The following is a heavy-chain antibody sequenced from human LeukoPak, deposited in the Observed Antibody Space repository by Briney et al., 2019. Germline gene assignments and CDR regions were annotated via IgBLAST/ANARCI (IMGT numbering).Heavy chain of an antibody. V-gene: IGHV3-30*18. Sequence: GGSLRLSCAASGFTFSSYGMHWVRQAPGKGLEWVAVISYDGSNKYCADSVKGRFTISRDNSKNTLYLQMNSLRAEDTAVYYCAKGGEPAPGYYFDYWGQGTLVTVSS. CDR1: GFTFSSYG. J-gene: IGHJ4*02. CDR2: ISYDGSNK. D-gene: IGHD1-26*01. CDR3: AKGGEPAPGYYFDY.